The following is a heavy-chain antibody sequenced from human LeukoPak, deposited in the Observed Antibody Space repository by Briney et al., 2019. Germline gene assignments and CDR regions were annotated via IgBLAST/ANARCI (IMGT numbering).Heavy chain of an antibody. J-gene: IGHJ4*02. D-gene: IGHD2-15*01. CDR2: SGDSDGST. CDR1: GFTFSGFG. V-gene: IGHV3-23*01. CDR3: AKGGCRGTCNPLAY. Sequence: GGSLRLSCAASGFTFSGFGMSWVRQAPGKGLEWISSSGDSDGSTYHADSLKGRFTISRDNSKNTLYLQMNNLRAEDTAVSYCAKGGCRGTCNPLAYWGQGALVTVSP.